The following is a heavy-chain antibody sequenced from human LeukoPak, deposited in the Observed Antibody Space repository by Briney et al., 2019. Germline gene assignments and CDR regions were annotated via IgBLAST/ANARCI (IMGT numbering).Heavy chain of an antibody. CDR1: GGTFSSYA. CDR3: ARDRLSRRQQPYQLDY. CDR2: IIPIFGTA. J-gene: IGHJ4*02. Sequence: GASVKVSCKASGGTFSSYAISWVRQAPGQGLEWMGGIIPIFGTANYAQKFQGRVTITADESTSTAYMELSSLRSEDTAVYYCARDRLSRRQQPYQLDYWGQGTLVTVSS. V-gene: IGHV1-69*13. D-gene: IGHD2-2*01.